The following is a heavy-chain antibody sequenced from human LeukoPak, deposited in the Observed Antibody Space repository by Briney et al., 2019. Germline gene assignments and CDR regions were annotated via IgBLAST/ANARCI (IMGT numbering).Heavy chain of an antibody. CDR2: ISSSGSTI. Sequence: GGSLRLSCAASGFTFSSYEMNWVRQAPGKGLEWVSYISSSGSTIYYADSVKGRFTISRDNAKNSLYLQMNSLRAEDTAVYYCARVFYGSGSRYFDYWGQGTLVTVSS. CDR1: GFTFSSYE. CDR3: ARVFYGSGSRYFDY. V-gene: IGHV3-48*03. D-gene: IGHD3-10*01. J-gene: IGHJ4*02.